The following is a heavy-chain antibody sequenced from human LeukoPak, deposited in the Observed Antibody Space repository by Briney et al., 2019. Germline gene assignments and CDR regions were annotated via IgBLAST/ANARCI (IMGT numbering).Heavy chain of an antibody. V-gene: IGHV3-23*01. J-gene: IGHJ4*02. Sequence: TGGSLRLSCAASGFTVSSYGMTWVRQAPGKGLEWVSTIISAGSTYYADSVKGRLTFSRDNSKNTLYLQMNSLRAGDTAVYYCAGRNYGSGSHYNYWGQGALVTVSS. CDR3: AGRNYGSGSHYNY. D-gene: IGHD3-10*01. CDR1: GFTVSSYG. CDR2: IISAGST.